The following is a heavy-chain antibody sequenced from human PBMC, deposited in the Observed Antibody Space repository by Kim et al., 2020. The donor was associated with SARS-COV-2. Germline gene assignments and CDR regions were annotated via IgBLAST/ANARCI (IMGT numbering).Heavy chain of an antibody. CDR3: VGAPEATNY. V-gene: IGHV3-48*02. CDR2: ISNSGSDK. J-gene: IGHJ4*02. CDR1: GFIFSSSS. D-gene: IGHD6-25*01. Sequence: GGSLRLSCAASGFIFSSSSMNWVRQAPGKGLERVSYISNSGSDKYYADSVKGRFTIARDNAEKSLYLLINSLRDEDTAAYYCVGAPEATNYWGKGTLVTV.